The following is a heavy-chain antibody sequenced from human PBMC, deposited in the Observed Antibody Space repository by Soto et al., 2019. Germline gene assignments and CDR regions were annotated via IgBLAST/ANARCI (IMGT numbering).Heavy chain of an antibody. CDR1: GGSFSSYT. Sequence: QVQLVQSGAEVKKPGSSVKVSCKASGGSFSSYTISWGRRAPGQGREWMGRIIPCRGIANYERKFQGRVTITADKSTRPAYMELSSLRSEDTAVYYCARGARYCSGGSCHRWFDPWGQGTLVTVSS. V-gene: IGHV1-69*02. CDR3: ARGARYCSGGSCHRWFDP. J-gene: IGHJ5*02. D-gene: IGHD2-15*01. CDR2: IIPCRGIA.